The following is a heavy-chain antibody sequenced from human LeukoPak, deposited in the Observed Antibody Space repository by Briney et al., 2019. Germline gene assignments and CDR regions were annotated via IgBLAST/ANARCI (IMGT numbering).Heavy chain of an antibody. Sequence: ASVNPSCKASGYTFTAYYIHWVRQAPGQGLEWMGWIDPNSGGTNYVQKFQGRVTMTRDTSISAAYMEMSRLRSDDTAVYYCAREGIAVAGAAGYWGQGTLVTVAS. CDR1: GYTFTAYY. J-gene: IGHJ4*02. CDR3: AREGIAVAGAAGY. V-gene: IGHV1-2*02. D-gene: IGHD6-19*01. CDR2: IDPNSGGT.